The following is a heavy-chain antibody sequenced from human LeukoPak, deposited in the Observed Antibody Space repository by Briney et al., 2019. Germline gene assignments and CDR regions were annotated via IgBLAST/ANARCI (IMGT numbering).Heavy chain of an antibody. CDR1: GGTFTSYA. Sequence: GASVKVSCKASGGTFTSYAISRVREAPGQGLEWMGGIIPIFGTANYAQKLQGRVTITADGSPRTAYMELISLRSEDTAVYYCAREYTHYYDSSGYYYHALDIWGLGTMVTVSP. CDR3: AREYTHYYDSSGYYYHALDI. D-gene: IGHD3-22*01. V-gene: IGHV1-69*13. CDR2: IIPIFGTA. J-gene: IGHJ3*02.